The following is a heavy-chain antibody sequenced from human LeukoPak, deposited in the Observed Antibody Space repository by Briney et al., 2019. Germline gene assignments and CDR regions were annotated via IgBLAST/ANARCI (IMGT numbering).Heavy chain of an antibody. CDR1: GGTFSSYA. J-gene: IGHJ4*02. CDR3: ARTARKAAIVGDYFDY. CDR2: INAGSGDT. V-gene: IGHV1-3*01. D-gene: IGHD6-13*01. Sequence: ASVMVSCKASGGTFSSYAISWVRQAPGQRPEWMGWINAGSGDTKCSQNLEGGVTITRDTSASTAYMELTSLKSEDTAVYYCARTARKAAIVGDYFDYWGQGTLVTVSS.